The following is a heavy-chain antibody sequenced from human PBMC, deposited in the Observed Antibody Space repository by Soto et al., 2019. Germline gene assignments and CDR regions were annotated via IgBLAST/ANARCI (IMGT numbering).Heavy chain of an antibody. CDR2: ISAYNGNT. D-gene: IGHD2-15*01. V-gene: IGHV1-18*01. J-gene: IGHJ4*01. CDR1: GYTFTSYG. Sequence: ASVKVSCKASGYTFTSYGISWVRQAPGQGLEWMGWISAYNGNTKYSQELQGRVTMTTDTSTSTAYMELRSLRSDDTAVYYCARTFIGYCSGGSCHYYFDYWGHGTLVTVSS. CDR3: ARTFIGYCSGGSCHYYFDY.